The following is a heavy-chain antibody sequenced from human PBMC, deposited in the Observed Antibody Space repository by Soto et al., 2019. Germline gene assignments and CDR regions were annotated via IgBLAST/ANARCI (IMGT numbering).Heavy chain of an antibody. J-gene: IGHJ6*02. CDR1: GYSFTSYW. Sequence: GETLKISCKGSGYSFTSYWIGWVRQMPGKGLEWMGIIYPGDSDTRYSPSFRGQVTISADKSISTAYLQWSSLKASDTAMYYCARLGSSAEYYYGMDVWGQGTTVTVSS. CDR2: IYPGDSDT. CDR3: ARLGSSAEYYYGMDV. V-gene: IGHV5-51*01. D-gene: IGHD6-13*01.